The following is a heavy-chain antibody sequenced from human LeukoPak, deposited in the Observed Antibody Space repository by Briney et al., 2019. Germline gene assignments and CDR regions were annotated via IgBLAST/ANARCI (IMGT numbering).Heavy chain of an antibody. J-gene: IGHJ5*02. Sequence: PSQTLSLTCTVSGDSISSGDYYWSWIRQPAGKGLEWIGRIYTSGSTNYNPSLKSRVTISVDTSKNQFSLKLSSVTAADTAVYYCARVYGEFSVWFDPWGQGTLVTVSS. CDR3: ARVYGEFSVWFDP. D-gene: IGHD3-10*01. CDR1: GDSISSGDYY. CDR2: IYTSGST. V-gene: IGHV4-61*02.